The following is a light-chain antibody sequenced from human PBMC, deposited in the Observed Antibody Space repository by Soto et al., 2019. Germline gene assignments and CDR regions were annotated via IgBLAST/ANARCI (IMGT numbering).Light chain of an antibody. J-gene: IGLJ1*01. CDR1: SSDVGGYNY. CDR2: DVS. Sequence: QSVLTQPRSVSGPPGQSVTISCTGASSDVGGYNYVSWYQQHPGKAPKLMIYDVSKRPSGVPDRFSGSKSGNTASLTISGLQTEDEADYYCCSYAGRYTYVFGNGTKVTVL. CDR3: CSYAGRYTYV. V-gene: IGLV2-11*01.